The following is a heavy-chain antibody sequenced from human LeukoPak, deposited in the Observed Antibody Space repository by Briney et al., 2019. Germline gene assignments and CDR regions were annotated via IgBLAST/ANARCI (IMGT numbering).Heavy chain of an antibody. V-gene: IGHV4-39*07. CDR3: ARAHYYYYYYMDV. CDR2: IYYSGNT. Sequence: GSLRLSCAASGFTFSRYSMNWVRQAPGKGLEWIGSIYYSGNTYYNSSLKSRVTISVDTSKNQFSLKLSSVTAADTAVYYCARAHYYYYYYMDVWGKGTTVTISS. J-gene: IGHJ6*03. CDR1: GFTFSRYS.